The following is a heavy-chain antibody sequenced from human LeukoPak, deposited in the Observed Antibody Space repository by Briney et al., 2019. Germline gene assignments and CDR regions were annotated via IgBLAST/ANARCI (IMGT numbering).Heavy chain of an antibody. J-gene: IGHJ4*02. V-gene: IGHV3-15*01. Sequence: PGGSLRLSCAASGFTFSNAWMSWVRQAPGKGLEWIGRIKSDGGTTDYAALVKGRFTISRDDSKNTLYLQMNSLKAEDTAVYYCTTDLGDYGDYVRCWGQGTLVTVSS. CDR1: GFTFSNAW. D-gene: IGHD4-17*01. CDR2: IKSDGGTT. CDR3: TTDLGDYGDYVRC.